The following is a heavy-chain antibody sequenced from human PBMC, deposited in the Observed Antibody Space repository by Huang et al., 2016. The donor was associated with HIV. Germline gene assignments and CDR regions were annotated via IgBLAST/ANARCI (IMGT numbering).Heavy chain of an antibody. CDR2: IIPRFGRR. D-gene: IGHD3-16*01. Sequence: NNFGINWVRQAPRQGHERMGGIIPRFGRRNDAQRFQGRVTITADETTGVIYMELSSLRSNDTAVYFCAKRGGAWGSPYAFDLWGPGTMVTVSS. J-gene: IGHJ3*01. V-gene: IGHV1-69*01. CDR1: NNFG. CDR3: AKRGGAWGSPYAFDL.